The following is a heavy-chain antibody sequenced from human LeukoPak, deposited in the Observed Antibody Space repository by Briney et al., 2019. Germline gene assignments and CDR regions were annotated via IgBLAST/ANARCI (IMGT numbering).Heavy chain of an antibody. Sequence: GGSLRLSCAASGFTFSTYWITWVCQAPGKGLEWVAHIKEDGSMTRSIDSVKGRFTISRDNAKSSLYLQMNSLRDEDTAVYYCVRDIGWFRFDHWGQGTLVTVSS. CDR3: VRDIGWFRFDH. CDR1: GFTFSTYW. D-gene: IGHD6-19*01. CDR2: IKEDGSMT. V-gene: IGHV3-7*03. J-gene: IGHJ4*02.